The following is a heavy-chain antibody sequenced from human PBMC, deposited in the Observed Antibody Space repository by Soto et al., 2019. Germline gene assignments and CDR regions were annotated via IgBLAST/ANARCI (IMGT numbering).Heavy chain of an antibody. CDR3: ARGGGSDSFDY. J-gene: IGHJ4*02. CDR1: GASISYGNYA. D-gene: IGHD1-26*01. CDR2: INHLETT. Sequence: TLSLTCTVSGASISYGNYAGSWIRQTPGKGLEWIGYINHLETTFYNPSFESRLTLSIDRAKNQYSLNLNSMSAADRAVYFCARGGGSDSFDYWGQGILVTVSS. V-gene: IGHV4-30-2*01.